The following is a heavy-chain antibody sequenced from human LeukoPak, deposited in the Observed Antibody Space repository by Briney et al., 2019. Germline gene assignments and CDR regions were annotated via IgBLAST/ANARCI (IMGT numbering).Heavy chain of an antibody. Sequence: GGSLRLSCAASGFTFSSYAMSWVRQAPGKGLEWVSYISSSGSTIYYADSVKGRFTISRDNAKNSLYLQMNSLRAEDTAVYYCARVGGDIVGAMYYFDYWGQGTLVTVSS. CDR2: ISSSGSTI. D-gene: IGHD1-26*01. J-gene: IGHJ4*02. CDR3: ARVGGDIVGAMYYFDY. CDR1: GFTFSSYA. V-gene: IGHV3-48*04.